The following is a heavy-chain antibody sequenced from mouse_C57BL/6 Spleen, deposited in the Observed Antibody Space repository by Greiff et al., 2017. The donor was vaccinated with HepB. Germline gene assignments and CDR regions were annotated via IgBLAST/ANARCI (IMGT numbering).Heavy chain of an antibody. CDR2: ISDGGSYT. CDR3: ARDDGDMYYFDY. D-gene: IGHD2-3*01. CDR1: GFTFSSYA. J-gene: IGHJ2*01. V-gene: IGHV5-4*01. Sequence: EVHLVESGGGLVKPGGSLKLSCAASGFTFSSYAMSWVRQTPEKRLEWVATISDGGSYTYYPDNVKGRFTISRDNAKNNLYLQMSHLKSEDTAMYYWARDDGDMYYFDYWGQGTTLTVSS.